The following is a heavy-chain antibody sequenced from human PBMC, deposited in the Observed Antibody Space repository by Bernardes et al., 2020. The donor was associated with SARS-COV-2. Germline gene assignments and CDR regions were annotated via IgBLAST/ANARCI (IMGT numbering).Heavy chain of an antibody. V-gene: IGHV3-23*01. CDR3: AKNSEVSGWYYFDY. Sequence: GGSLRLSCAASGFTFRNSAMSWVRQAPGKGLEWVSVISVSGHGTYNADSVKGRFIISRDSSKNTLFLQMNSLRAEDTAVYYCAKNSEVSGWYYFDYWGQGTLVTVSS. D-gene: IGHD6-19*01. CDR2: ISVSGHGT. CDR1: GFTFRNSA. J-gene: IGHJ4*02.